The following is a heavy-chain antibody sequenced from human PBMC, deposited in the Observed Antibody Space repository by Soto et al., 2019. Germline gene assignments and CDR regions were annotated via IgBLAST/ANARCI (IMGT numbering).Heavy chain of an antibody. CDR3: ARELVVADTPADGVDNWFDP. J-gene: IGHJ5*02. D-gene: IGHD2-15*01. CDR2: IYYSGST. V-gene: IGHV4-61*01. Sequence: XASLSLTCTVCGGSFGSGRYYWSWIRQPPGKGLEWIGYIYYSGSTNYNPSLKSRVTISVDTSKNQFSLKLSSVTAADTAVYYCARELVVADTPADGVDNWFDPWGQGTLVTVSS. CDR1: GGSFGSGRYY.